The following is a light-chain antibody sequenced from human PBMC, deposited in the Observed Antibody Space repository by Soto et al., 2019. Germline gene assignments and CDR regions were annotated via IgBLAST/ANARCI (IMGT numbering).Light chain of an antibody. Sequence: ETVMTQSPATLSVSPGERATLSCRASQSVSTNLVWYQQKRGQAPKVLIYGASTRATGTPARFSGSGSGTEFALTISSLQSEDFAVYYCQQYYNWPTFGQGTKVEIK. CDR2: GAS. CDR3: QQYYNWPT. V-gene: IGKV3-15*01. J-gene: IGKJ1*01. CDR1: QSVSTN.